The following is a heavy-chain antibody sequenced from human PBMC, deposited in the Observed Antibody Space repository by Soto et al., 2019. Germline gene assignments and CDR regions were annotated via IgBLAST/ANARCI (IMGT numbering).Heavy chain of an antibody. CDR3: AKDLGGYYYYYYMDV. Sequence: QVQLVESGGGVVQPGRSLRLSCAASGFTFRGYGIHWVRQAPGKGLEWVAVISSDGTNEYYADSVKGRFTISRDNSKNTLDLQMSSLRADDTAVYYCAKDLGGYYYYYYMDVWGKGTTVTVSS. CDR1: GFTFRGYG. V-gene: IGHV3-30*18. J-gene: IGHJ6*03. CDR2: ISSDGTNE.